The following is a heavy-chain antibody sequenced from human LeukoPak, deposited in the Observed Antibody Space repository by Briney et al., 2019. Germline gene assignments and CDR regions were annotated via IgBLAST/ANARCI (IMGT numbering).Heavy chain of an antibody. V-gene: IGHV5-51*01. J-gene: IGHJ3*02. Sequence: GESLKISXKGSGYSFTSYWIGWVRQMPGKGLEWMGIIYPGDSDTRYSPSFQGQVTISADKSISTAYLQWSSLKASDTAMYYCAGSPGEMATMGAFDIWGQGTMVTVSS. CDR1: GYSFTSYW. CDR3: AGSPGEMATMGAFDI. D-gene: IGHD5-24*01. CDR2: IYPGDSDT.